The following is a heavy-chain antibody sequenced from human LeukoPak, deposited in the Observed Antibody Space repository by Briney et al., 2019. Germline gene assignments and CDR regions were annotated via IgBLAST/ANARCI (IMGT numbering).Heavy chain of an antibody. Sequence: GGSLRLSCAASGFTFSSYDMHSVRHATGKGLEWVSAIGTAGDPYYPGSVKGRFTISRENAKNSLYLQMNSLRAGDTAVYYCARGHGSGSYLPYGMDVWGKGTTVTVSS. V-gene: IGHV3-13*05. J-gene: IGHJ6*04. CDR3: ARGHGSGSYLPYGMDV. D-gene: IGHD3-10*01. CDR2: IGTAGDP. CDR1: GFTFSSYD.